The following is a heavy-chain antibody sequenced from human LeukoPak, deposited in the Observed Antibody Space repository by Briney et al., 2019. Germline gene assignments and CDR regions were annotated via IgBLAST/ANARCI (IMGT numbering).Heavy chain of an antibody. D-gene: IGHD1-20*01. CDR2: IIPIFGTP. CDR3: ASHLLSYNWNAAYYFDY. V-gene: IGHV1-69*05. Sequence: GASVKVSCKASGYNFINYGISWVRQAPGQGLEWMGGIIPIFGTPNYAQKFQGRVTITTDGSTGTAYMELSSLRSEDTAVYYCASHLLSYNWNAAYYFDYWGQGTLVTVSS. J-gene: IGHJ4*02. CDR1: GYNFINYG.